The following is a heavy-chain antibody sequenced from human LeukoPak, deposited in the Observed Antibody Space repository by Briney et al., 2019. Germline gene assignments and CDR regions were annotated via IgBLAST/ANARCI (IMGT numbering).Heavy chain of an antibody. CDR1: GFSFDDYA. D-gene: IGHD1-26*01. V-gene: IGHV3-9*01. Sequence: PGGSLRLSCEASGFSFDDYAMHWVRQAPGKGLEWVAGISRNSYNIAYGDSVKGRFTISRDNAKKSLSLQMNSLRAEDTAVYYCARVRSGTYYVFDYWGQGTLVTVSS. CDR2: ISRNSYNI. J-gene: IGHJ4*02. CDR3: ARVRSGTYYVFDY.